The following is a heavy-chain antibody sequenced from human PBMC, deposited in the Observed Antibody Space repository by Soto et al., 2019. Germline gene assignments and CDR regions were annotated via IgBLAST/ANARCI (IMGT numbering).Heavy chain of an antibody. J-gene: IGHJ4*02. Sequence: GASVKVSCKASGYTFIRYAMYWVRQAPGHRLEWMAWINPGNGNTEYSQKFEDRVTITRDTSASTVYMELSSLRSEDSAVYYCARSQVWSIGFYYFDYWGQGTPVTVSS. CDR1: GYTFIRYA. CDR3: ARSQVWSIGFYYFDY. D-gene: IGHD3-22*01. CDR2: INPGNGNT. V-gene: IGHV1-3*01.